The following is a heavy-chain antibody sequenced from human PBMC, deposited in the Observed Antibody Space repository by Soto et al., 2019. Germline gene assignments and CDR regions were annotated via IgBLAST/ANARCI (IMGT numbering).Heavy chain of an antibody. V-gene: IGHV4-30-2*01. Sequence: PSETLSLTCAVSGGSISSGGYSWSWIRQPPGKGLEWIGYIYHSGNIYYNPSLKSRVTISVDRSKNQFSLKLSSVTAADTAVYYCTRGLFSGSSYSGSWYYFDSWGQGTMVTVSS. CDR1: GGSISSGGYS. CDR2: IYHSGNI. J-gene: IGHJ4*02. CDR3: TRGLFSGSSYSGSWYYFDS. D-gene: IGHD1-26*01.